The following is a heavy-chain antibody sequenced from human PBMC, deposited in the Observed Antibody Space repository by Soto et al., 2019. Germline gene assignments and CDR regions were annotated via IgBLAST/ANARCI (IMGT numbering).Heavy chain of an antibody. V-gene: IGHV4-34*01. CDR3: ARKRSRTIFGIIDY. J-gene: IGHJ4*02. Sequence: SETLSLTCAVYGGSFSGYYWSWIRQPPGKGLEWIGEINHSGSTNYNPSLKSRVTISVDTSKNQFSLKLSSVTAADTAVYYCARKRSRTIFGIIDYWGQGTLVTVSS. CDR2: INHSGST. CDR1: GGSFSGYY. D-gene: IGHD3-3*01.